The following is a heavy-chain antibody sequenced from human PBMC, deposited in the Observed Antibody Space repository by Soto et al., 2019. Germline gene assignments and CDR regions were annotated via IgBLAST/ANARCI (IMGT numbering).Heavy chain of an antibody. CDR3: ARAPHDIVVVVAATTLPYYYMDV. V-gene: IGHV3-11*01. CDR1: GFTFSDYY. Sequence: GGSLRLSCAASGFTFSDYYMSWIRQAPGKGLEWVSYISSSGSTIYYADSVKGRFTISRDNAKNSLYLQMNSLRAEDTAVYYCARAPHDIVVVVAATTLPYYYMDVWGKGTTVTVSS. J-gene: IGHJ6*03. CDR2: ISSSGSTI. D-gene: IGHD2-15*01.